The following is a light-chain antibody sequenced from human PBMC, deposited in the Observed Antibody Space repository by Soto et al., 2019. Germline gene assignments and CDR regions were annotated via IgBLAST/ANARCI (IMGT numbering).Light chain of an antibody. J-gene: IGKJ1*01. CDR3: QQYNNWPPWT. V-gene: IGKV3-15*01. CDR1: QSVSSN. CDR2: GAS. Sequence: EIVMTQSPATLSVSPGERATLSCRASQSVSSNLAWYQQKPGQAPRLLIYGASARATGIPARFSGSGSGTEVTLTISSLQSEDFAGYYCQQYNNWPPWTFGQGPKVEIK.